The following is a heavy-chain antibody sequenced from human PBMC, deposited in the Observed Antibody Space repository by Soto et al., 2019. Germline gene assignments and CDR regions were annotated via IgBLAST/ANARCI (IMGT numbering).Heavy chain of an antibody. CDR1: GFTFSSYA. CDR3: AKRATYCSGGSCYSSWYVDL. J-gene: IGHJ2*01. D-gene: IGHD2-15*01. Sequence: EVQLLESGGGLVQPGGSLRLSCAASGFTFSSYAMSWVRQAPGKGLEWVSAISGSGGSTYYADSVKGRFTISRDNSKNTLYLQMNSLRAEDTAVYYCAKRATYCSGGSCYSSWYVDLWGRGTLVTVSS. CDR2: ISGSGGST. V-gene: IGHV3-23*01.